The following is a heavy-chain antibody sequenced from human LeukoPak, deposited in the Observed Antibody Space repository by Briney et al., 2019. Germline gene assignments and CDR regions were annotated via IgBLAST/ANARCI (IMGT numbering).Heavy chain of an antibody. V-gene: IGHV3-30*02. Sequence: GGSLRLSCVASGFPFSNHGMHWVRQAPGKGLEWVASIWDDGSDKYSADSVRGRFTISRDNSRNTLFLQMNSLRPEDTAVYYCAKDAANLLYYFAHLGQGALVTVSS. D-gene: IGHD2-15*01. CDR3: AKDAANLLYYFAH. CDR1: GFPFSNHG. CDR2: IWDDGSDK. J-gene: IGHJ4*02.